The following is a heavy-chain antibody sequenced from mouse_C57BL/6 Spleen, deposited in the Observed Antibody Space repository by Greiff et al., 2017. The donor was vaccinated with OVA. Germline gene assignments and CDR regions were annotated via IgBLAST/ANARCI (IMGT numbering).Heavy chain of an antibody. D-gene: IGHD1-1*01. CDR2: INPYNGGT. J-gene: IGHJ2*01. CDR3: ARGYYGSSYPYFDY. CDR1: GYTFTDYY. V-gene: IGHV1-19*01. Sequence: VQLQQSGPVLVKPGASVKMSCKASGYTFTDYYMNWVKQSHGKSLEWIGVINPYNGGTSYNQKFKGKATLTVDKSSSTAYMELNSLTSEDSAVYYCARGYYGSSYPYFDYWGQGTTLTVSS.